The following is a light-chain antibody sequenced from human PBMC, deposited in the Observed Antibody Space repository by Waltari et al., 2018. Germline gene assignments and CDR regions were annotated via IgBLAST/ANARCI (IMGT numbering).Light chain of an antibody. V-gene: IGKV3-11*01. CDR2: NSS. Sequence: EIVLTQSQATLSLSPGERATLSCRASQSVSSYLAWYQQKPGQAPRLLIYNSSNRATGIPARFSGSVSGTDFTLTISSLEPEDFAVYYCQQRSNWPRTFGQGTKVEIK. J-gene: IGKJ1*01. CDR1: QSVSSY. CDR3: QQRSNWPRT.